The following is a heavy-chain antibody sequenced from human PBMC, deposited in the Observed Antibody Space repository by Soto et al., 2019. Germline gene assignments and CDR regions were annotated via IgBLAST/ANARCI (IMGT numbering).Heavy chain of an antibody. CDR3: AREDMTTERLGP. D-gene: IGHD4-4*01. J-gene: IGHJ5*02. V-gene: IGHV4-61*01. CDR2: IYYSGST. CDR1: GGSVSSGNYY. Sequence: QVQLQESGPGLVKPSETLSLTCTVSGGSVSSGNYYWTWIRQPPGKGLEWIGYIYYSGSTNYNPSLESRVTISIDTSKNQFSLKLSSVTAADTAVYYCAREDMTTERLGPWGQGTRVTVSS.